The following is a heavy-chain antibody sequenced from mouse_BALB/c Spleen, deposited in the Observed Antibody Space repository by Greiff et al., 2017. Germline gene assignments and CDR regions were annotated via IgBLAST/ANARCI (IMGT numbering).Heavy chain of an antibody. Sequence: QVQLQQSGAELMKPGASVKISCKATGYTFSSYWIEWVKQRPGHGLEWIGEILPGSGSTNYNEKFKGKATFTADTSSNTAYMQLSSLTSEDSAVYYCARRAYGNFYYFDYWGQGTTLTVSS. CDR2: ILPGSGST. V-gene: IGHV1-9*01. J-gene: IGHJ2*01. CDR1: GYTFSSYW. CDR3: ARRAYGNFYYFDY. D-gene: IGHD2-10*02.